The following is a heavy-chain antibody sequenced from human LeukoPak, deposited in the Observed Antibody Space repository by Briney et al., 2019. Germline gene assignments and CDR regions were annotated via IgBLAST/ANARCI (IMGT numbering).Heavy chain of an antibody. D-gene: IGHD4-17*01. CDR2: IRSKANSYAT. Sequence: GGSLRLSCAASGFTFSGSAMHWVRQASGKGLEWVGRIRSKANSYATAYAASVQGRFTISRDDSKNTAYLQMNSLKTEDTAVYYCTTYGDYDFDYWGQGTLVTVSS. J-gene: IGHJ4*02. CDR1: GFTFSGSA. V-gene: IGHV3-73*01. CDR3: TTYGDYDFDY.